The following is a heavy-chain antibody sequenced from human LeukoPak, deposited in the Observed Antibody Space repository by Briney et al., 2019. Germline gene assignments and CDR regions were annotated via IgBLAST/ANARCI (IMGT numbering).Heavy chain of an antibody. Sequence: GASVKVSCKASGYTFTSYYMHWVRQAPGQGLEWMGIINPSGGSTSYAQKFQGRVTMTRDTSTSTVYMELSSLRSEDTAVYYCAREGAESIVLMVYAPSPDYWGQGTLVTVSS. CDR1: GYTFTSYY. CDR2: INPSGGST. J-gene: IGHJ4*02. CDR3: AREGAESIVLMVYAPSPDY. D-gene: IGHD2-8*01. V-gene: IGHV1-46*01.